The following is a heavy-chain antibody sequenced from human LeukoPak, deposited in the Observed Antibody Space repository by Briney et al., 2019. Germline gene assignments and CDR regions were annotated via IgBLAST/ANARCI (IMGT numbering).Heavy chain of an antibody. V-gene: IGHV3-11*04. CDR3: ARVSRPLGVVVGDYYYMDV. D-gene: IGHD2-21*01. J-gene: IGHJ6*03. CDR2: IRSSGSTV. Sequence: PGGSLRLSWAASGFTFSDYYMSWIRQAPGKGLEWVSYIRSSGSTVYYADSVKGRFTISRDNAKNSLYLQMNSLRAEDTAVYYCARVSRPLGVVVGDYYYMDVWGKGTTVTVSS. CDR1: GFTFSDYY.